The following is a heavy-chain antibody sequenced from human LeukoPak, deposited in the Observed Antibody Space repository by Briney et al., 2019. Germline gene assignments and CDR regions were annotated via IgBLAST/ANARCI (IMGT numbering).Heavy chain of an antibody. Sequence: PPWGPLRPSSAASGITFSDNAMTWGRQAPGKGLEWVSSIGGSSGKIFYADSMKGRITVYRDTSKNTLYLQMNPLRAEDTAIYFCAKQPYLYVSGRPSWLDPWGQGTLVTVSS. V-gene: IGHV3-23*01. CDR1: GITFSDNA. CDR2: IGGSSGKI. D-gene: IGHD3-10*01. CDR3: AKQPYLYVSGRPSWLDP. J-gene: IGHJ5*02.